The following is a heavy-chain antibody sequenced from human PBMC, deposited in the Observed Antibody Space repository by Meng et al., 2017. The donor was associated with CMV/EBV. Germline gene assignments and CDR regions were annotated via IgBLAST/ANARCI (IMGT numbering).Heavy chain of an antibody. Sequence: QLQESLLVPVNPSETPSPTFTVACSSSSSSFSSWCRRPVGKGLEWIGRSYTSGSTNYNPSLKSRVTMSVDTSKNQFSLKLSSVTAADTAVYYCAREIVVVPAAIDNWFDPWGQGTLVTVSS. V-gene: IGHV4-4*07. D-gene: IGHD2-2*02. CDR3: AREIVVVPAAIDNWFDP. CDR1: CSSSSSSF. CDR2: SYTSGST. J-gene: IGHJ5*02.